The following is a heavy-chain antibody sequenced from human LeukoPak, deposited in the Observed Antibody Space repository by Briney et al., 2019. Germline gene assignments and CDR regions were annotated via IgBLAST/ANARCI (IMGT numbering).Heavy chain of an antibody. CDR3: ATSSGYGFLFEY. CDR2: FDPEDGET. CDR1: GYTLTDLS. Sequence: ASVKVSCAVSGYTLTDLSMHWVRQAPGKGLEWMGGFDPEDGETIYAQNFQGRVTMTGDTSTDTAYMQVRSLRSEDTAVYYCATSSGYGFLFEYWGQGTLVTVSS. J-gene: IGHJ4*02. V-gene: IGHV1-24*01. D-gene: IGHD3-22*01.